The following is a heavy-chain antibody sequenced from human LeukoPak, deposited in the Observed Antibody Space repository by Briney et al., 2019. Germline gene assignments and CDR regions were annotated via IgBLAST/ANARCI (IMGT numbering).Heavy chain of an antibody. CDR3: ARDRASDGYNLLYYYYYGMDD. D-gene: IGHD5-24*01. V-gene: IGHV4-31*03. CDR1: GGSISSGGYY. J-gene: IGHJ6*02. Sequence: PWQTLSPTCTVSGGSISSGGYYWSWIRQHPGKGLEWIGYMYYSGSTYYNPSLKSRVTISVDTSKNQFSLKLSSVTAADTAVYYCARDRASDGYNLLYYYYYGMDDWGQGTTVTVSS. CDR2: MYYSGST.